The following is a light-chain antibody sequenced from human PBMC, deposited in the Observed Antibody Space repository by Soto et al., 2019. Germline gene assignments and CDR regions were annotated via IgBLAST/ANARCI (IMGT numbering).Light chain of an antibody. CDR1: QSGSSSF. CDR2: GAY. CDR3: KQYGNSPIT. Sequence: EIVLAQSPGTLSLPPGESATLSCRASQSGSSSFLAWYQQKAGQAHRLLIYGAYRRATGIQDRFSGSGSGTDFTLTIRRLEPEDFAVYYCKQYGNSPITFGQGTRLEIK. J-gene: IGKJ5*01. V-gene: IGKV3-20*01.